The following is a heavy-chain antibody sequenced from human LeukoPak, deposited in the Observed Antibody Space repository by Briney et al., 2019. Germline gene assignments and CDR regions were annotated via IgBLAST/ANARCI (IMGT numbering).Heavy chain of an antibody. CDR3: ARGPQSVFSYYYYYMDV. J-gene: IGHJ6*03. V-gene: IGHV3-53*01. CDR1: GFTVSSNY. Sequence: GGSLRLSCAASGFTVSSNYMSWVRQAPGKGLEWASVIYSGGSTYYADSVKGRFTISRDNSKNTLYLQMNSLRAEDTAVYYCARGPQSVFSYYYYYMDVWGKGTTVTVSS. D-gene: IGHD3-10*02. CDR2: IYSGGST.